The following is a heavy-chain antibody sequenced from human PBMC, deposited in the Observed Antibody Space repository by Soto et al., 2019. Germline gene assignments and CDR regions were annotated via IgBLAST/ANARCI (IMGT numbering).Heavy chain of an antibody. V-gene: IGHV3-23*01. J-gene: IGHJ4*02. CDR2: VSRSGDNT. CDR3: AKDFGHYAILTGYPKFGS. CDR1: GFTFSSYA. Sequence: AGGSLRLSCAASGFTFSSYAMSWVRQAPGEGLEWVSAVSRSGDNTYHADSVKGRFTISRDNSKNTLYLQMNSLRVEDTAVYYCAKDFGHYAILTGYPKFGSWGQGTLVTVSS. D-gene: IGHD3-9*01.